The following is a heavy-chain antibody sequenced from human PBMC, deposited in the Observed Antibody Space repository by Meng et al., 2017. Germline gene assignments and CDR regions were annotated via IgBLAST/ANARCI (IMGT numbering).Heavy chain of an antibody. CDR3: LDEAPRSDY. J-gene: IGHJ4*02. D-gene: IGHD1-1*01. CDR1: GFTFKTYW. CDR2: ISGDGSIT. V-gene: IGHV3-74*01. Sequence: EVKLGVCGGVVVQPGGSLRLSCAASGFTFKTYWMHWVRQVPGKGLVWVSRISGDGSITNYADSVKGRFTISRDNAKNTLYLQMNSLRPEDTAVYYCLDEAPRSDYWGQGSLVTVSS.